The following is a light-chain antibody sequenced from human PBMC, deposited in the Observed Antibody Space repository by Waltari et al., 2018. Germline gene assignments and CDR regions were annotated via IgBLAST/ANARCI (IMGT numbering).Light chain of an antibody. CDR2: EVS. J-gene: IGLJ3*02. V-gene: IGLV2-14*01. Sequence: QSALTQVAAVSGAPGQSITISCTGPSDAIGNYNYVYWFQQNPGKAPKVIIYEVSNRPSRVSERFSGSKSGDTASLTISGLQAEDEAHYYCISYTSANTWVFGGGTKLTVL. CDR1: SDAIGNYNY. CDR3: ISYTSANTWV.